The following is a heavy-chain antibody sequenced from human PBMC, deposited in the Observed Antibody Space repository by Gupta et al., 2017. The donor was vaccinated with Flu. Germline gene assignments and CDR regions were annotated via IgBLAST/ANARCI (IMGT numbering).Heavy chain of an antibody. V-gene: IGHV3-9*01. Sequence: DRQAPGKGLEWVSGISWNSGSIGYADSVKGRFTISRDNAKNSLYLQMNSLRAEDTALYYCAKDASSGWYLDYWGQGTLVTVSS. CDR2: ISWNSGSI. J-gene: IGHJ4*02. D-gene: IGHD6-19*01. CDR3: AKDASSGWYLDY.